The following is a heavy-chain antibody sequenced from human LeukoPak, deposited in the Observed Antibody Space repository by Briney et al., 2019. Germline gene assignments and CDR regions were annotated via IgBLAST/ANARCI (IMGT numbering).Heavy chain of an antibody. D-gene: IGHD6-13*01. Sequence: ASVKVSCKASGYTFTGYYMHWVRQAPGQGLEWMGWINPNSGGTNYAQKFQGRVTMTRDTSISTAYMELSRLRSNDTAVYYCARGGTAAGYYYYYMDVWGKGTTVTISS. CDR2: INPNSGGT. V-gene: IGHV1-2*02. CDR1: GYTFTGYY. J-gene: IGHJ6*03. CDR3: ARGGTAAGYYYYYMDV.